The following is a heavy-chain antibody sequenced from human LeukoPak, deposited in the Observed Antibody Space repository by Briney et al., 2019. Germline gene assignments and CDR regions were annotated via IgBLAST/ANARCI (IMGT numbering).Heavy chain of an antibody. Sequence: GESLKISCKGSRYTFTSYWIGWVRQMPGKGLEWMGIIYPDDSDTRYSPSFQGQVTISADKSISTAYLQWSSLKASDTAMYYCARLGYCRTTSCKGGGLDYWGQGTLVTVSS. V-gene: IGHV5-51*01. CDR3: ARLGYCRTTSCKGGGLDY. J-gene: IGHJ4*02. D-gene: IGHD2-2*03. CDR1: RYTFTSYW. CDR2: IYPDDSDT.